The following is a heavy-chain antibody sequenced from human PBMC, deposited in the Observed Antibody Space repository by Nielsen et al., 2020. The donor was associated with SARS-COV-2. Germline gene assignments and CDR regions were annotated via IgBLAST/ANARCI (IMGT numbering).Heavy chain of an antibody. CDR3: ARGSFYRDSRGYSLGRTFDY. CDR2: IYYSGST. CDR1: GDSISSDDYY. V-gene: IGHV4-61*08. J-gene: IGHJ4*02. Sequence: SETLSLTCRVSGDSISSDDYYWSWIRQPPGKGLEWIGYIYYSGSTNYNPSLKSRVTISIDRSRHQFSLTLTSVTAADTAVYFCARGSFYRDSRGYSLGRTFDYWGRGTLVTVSS. D-gene: IGHD3-22*01.